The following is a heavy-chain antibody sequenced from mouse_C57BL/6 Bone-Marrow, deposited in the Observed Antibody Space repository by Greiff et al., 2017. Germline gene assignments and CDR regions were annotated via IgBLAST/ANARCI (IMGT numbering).Heavy chain of an antibody. CDR3: TRTDPYAMDY. CDR2: IYPRSGNT. Sequence: VKLMESGAELARPGASVKLSCKASGYTFTSYGISWVKQRTGQGLEWIGEIYPRSGNTYYNEKFKGKATLTADKSSSTAYMELRSLTSEDSAVYCCTRTDPYAMDYWGQGTSVTVSA. J-gene: IGHJ4*01. CDR1: GYTFTSYG. V-gene: IGHV1-81*01.